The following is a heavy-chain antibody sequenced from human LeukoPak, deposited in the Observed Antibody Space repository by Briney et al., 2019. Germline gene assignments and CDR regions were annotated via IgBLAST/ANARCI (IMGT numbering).Heavy chain of an antibody. D-gene: IGHD3-22*01. CDR1: GFTFDDYG. Sequence: GGSLRLSCAASGFTFDDYGMSWVRQAPGKGLEWVSNINWNGGSTGYADSVRGRFTISRDNAKNSLYLHMNSLRPEDTAFYYCSKGGYYFHDAFDIWGQGTLVTVSS. CDR3: SKGGYYFHDAFDI. J-gene: IGHJ3*02. CDR2: INWNGGST. V-gene: IGHV3-20*04.